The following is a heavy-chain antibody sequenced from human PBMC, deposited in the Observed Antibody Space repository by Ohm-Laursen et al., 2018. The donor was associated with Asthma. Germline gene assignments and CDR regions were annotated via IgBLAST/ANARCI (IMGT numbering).Heavy chain of an antibody. CDR3: ASSMYGGKSGGGDPFDY. V-gene: IGHV4-31*03. Sequence: TLSLTCTVSGDSISSGNNYWSWIRQHPGKGLEWIGYIYYSGSTNYNPSLKSRVTISVDTSKNQFSLKLRSVTAADTAVYYCASSMYGGKSGGGDPFDYWGQGTLVTVSS. D-gene: IGHD4-23*01. CDR1: GDSISSGNNY. CDR2: IYYSGST. J-gene: IGHJ4*02.